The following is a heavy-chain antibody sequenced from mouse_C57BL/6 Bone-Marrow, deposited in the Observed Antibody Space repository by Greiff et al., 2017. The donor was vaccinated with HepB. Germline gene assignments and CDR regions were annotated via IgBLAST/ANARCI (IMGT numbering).Heavy chain of an antibody. V-gene: IGHV14-4*01. D-gene: IGHD2-4*01. CDR2: IDPENGDT. Sequence: EVMLVESGAELVRPGASVKLSCTASGFNIKDDYMHWVKQRPEQGLEWIGWIDPENGDTEYASKFQGKATITADTSSNTAYLQLSSLTSEDTAVYYCTRVYYDYGGGYYAMDYWGQGTSVTVSS. J-gene: IGHJ4*01. CDR3: TRVYYDYGGGYYAMDY. CDR1: GFNIKDDY.